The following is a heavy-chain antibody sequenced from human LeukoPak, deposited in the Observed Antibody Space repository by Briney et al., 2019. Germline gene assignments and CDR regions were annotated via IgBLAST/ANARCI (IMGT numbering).Heavy chain of an antibody. J-gene: IGHJ4*02. Sequence: PSETLSLTCTLSSYSISSGYYWGWIRQSPGKGLEWIASINHSGITYYNPSLKSRVTISVDTSKNQFSLKLTSATAADTAVYYCGRDRPTGYYDYWGQGILVTVSS. CDR1: SYSISSGYY. CDR2: INHSGIT. D-gene: IGHD3-9*01. CDR3: GRDRPTGYYDY. V-gene: IGHV4-38-2*02.